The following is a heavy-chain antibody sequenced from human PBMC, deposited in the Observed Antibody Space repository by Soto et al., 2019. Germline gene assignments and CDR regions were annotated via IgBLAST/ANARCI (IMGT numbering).Heavy chain of an antibody. CDR1: GYTFTSYG. CDR3: ARSPATGYCSSTSCYVDY. V-gene: IGHV1-18*01. J-gene: IGHJ4*02. CDR2: ISAYNGNT. Sequence: ASVKVSCKASGYTFTSYGISWVRQAPGQGLEWMGWISAYNGNTNYAQKLQGRVTMTTDTSTSTAYMELRSLRSDDTAVYYCARSPATGYCSSTSCYVDYWGQGTLVTVSS. D-gene: IGHD2-2*01.